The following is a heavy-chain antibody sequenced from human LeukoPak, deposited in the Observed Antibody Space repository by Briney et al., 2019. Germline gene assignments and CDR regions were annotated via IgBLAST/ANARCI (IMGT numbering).Heavy chain of an antibody. D-gene: IGHD3-10*01. CDR3: STEFYGSANFNF. CDR1: GFTFSDAW. Sequence: GGSLRLSCAASGFTFSDAWMSWVRQAPGKGLEWVGHIKSNTFGGTTDYAAPVKGRFTISRDDSKNTLFLLMDSLKTEDTAVYYCSTEFYGSANFNFRGQGTLVTVSS. V-gene: IGHV3-15*01. J-gene: IGHJ4*02. CDR2: IKSNTFGGTT.